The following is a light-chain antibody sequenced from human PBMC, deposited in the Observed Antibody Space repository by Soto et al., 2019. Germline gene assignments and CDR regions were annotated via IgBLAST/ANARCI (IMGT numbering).Light chain of an antibody. Sequence: QSVLTQPRSVSGSPGQSVTISCTGTSSDVGGYNYVTWYQQHPVKAPKLMIYDVTKRPSGVPDRFSGSKSGNTASLTISGLQAEDGGDYYCCSYAGGSSLIFGGGTKVTVL. CDR1: SSDVGGYNY. CDR2: DVT. CDR3: CSYAGGSSLI. J-gene: IGLJ2*01. V-gene: IGLV2-11*01.